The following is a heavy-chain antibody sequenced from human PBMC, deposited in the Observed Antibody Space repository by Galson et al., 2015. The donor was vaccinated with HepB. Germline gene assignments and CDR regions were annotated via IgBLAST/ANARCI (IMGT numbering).Heavy chain of an antibody. V-gene: IGHV3-33*01. J-gene: IGHJ4*02. CDR3: ARGGGYCSSTSCYADY. CDR2: IWYDGSNK. CDR1: GFTFSSYG. D-gene: IGHD2-2*01. Sequence: SLRLSCAASGFTFSSYGMHWVRQAPGKGLEWVAVIWYDGSNKYYADSVKGRFTISRDNSKNTLYLQMNSLRAEDTAVYYCARGGGYCSSTSCYADYWGQGTLVTVSS.